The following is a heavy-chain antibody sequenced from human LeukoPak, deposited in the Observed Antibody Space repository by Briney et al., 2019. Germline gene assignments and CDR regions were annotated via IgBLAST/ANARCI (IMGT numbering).Heavy chain of an antibody. CDR3: ARASSGWPPRYFDY. CDR2: IYSGGSI. V-gene: IGHV3-53*01. CDR1: GFTVSGNY. J-gene: IGHJ4*02. Sequence: TGGSLRLSCAASGFTVSGNYMTWVRKAPGKGLEWVSLIYSGGSIYYADSVRGRFTISRDNSKNTLYLQMNSLRAEDTAVYYCARASSGWPPRYFDYWGQGTLVTVSS. D-gene: IGHD6-19*01.